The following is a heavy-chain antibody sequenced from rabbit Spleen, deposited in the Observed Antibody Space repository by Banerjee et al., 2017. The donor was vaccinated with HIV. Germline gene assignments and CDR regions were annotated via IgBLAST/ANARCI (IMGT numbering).Heavy chain of an antibody. Sequence: SYYMNWVRQAPGKGLEWIGYIDPVFGITYYANWVNGRFSISRENAQNTVFLQMTSLTAADTATYFCARFYAGYGDFGYAAMWGQGTLVTVS. CDR2: IDPVFGIT. CDR1: SYY. J-gene: IGHJ3*01. CDR3: ARFYAGYGDFGYAAM. D-gene: IGHD7-1*01. V-gene: IGHV1S7*01.